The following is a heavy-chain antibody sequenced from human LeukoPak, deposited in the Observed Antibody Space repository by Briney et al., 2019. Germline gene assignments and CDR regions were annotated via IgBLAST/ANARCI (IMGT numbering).Heavy chain of an antibody. D-gene: IGHD5-18*01. CDR3: ARTYRYNPEH. CDR2: FYYSGST. J-gene: IGHJ1*01. Sequence: SETLSLTCTVSGGSISSSSYYWGWIRQPPGKGLDWIGIFYYSGSTYYNPSLKSRVSISVDTSKNQFSLKLSSVTAADTAVYYCARTYRYNPEHWGQGTLVTVSS. V-gene: IGHV4-39*01. CDR1: GGSISSSSYY.